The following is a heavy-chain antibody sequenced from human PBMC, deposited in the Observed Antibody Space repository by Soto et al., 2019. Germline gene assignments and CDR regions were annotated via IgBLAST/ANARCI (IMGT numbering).Heavy chain of an antibody. V-gene: IGHV3-33*01. D-gene: IGHD2-21*02. CDR2: IWSDGDNK. CDR1: GFTFSSYG. Sequence: QVQLVASGGGVVQPGRSLRLSCAASGFTFSSYGIHWFRQAPGKGLEWVAVIWSDGDNKYYAQSVKGRFTISRDNPKNRVYLQMDSLRAEDTAVYYCAAYCGGACYSGTYWGQGTMVTVSS. J-gene: IGHJ4*02. CDR3: AAYCGGACYSGTY.